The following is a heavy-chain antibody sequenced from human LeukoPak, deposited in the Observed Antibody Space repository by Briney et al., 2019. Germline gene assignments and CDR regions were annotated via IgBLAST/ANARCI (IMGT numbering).Heavy chain of an antibody. CDR3: ARHPPMIVVVPWYFDL. D-gene: IGHD3-22*01. J-gene: IGHJ2*01. CDR2: IYYSGST. CDR1: GGSISSSSYY. V-gene: IGHV4-39*01. Sequence: PSETLSLTCTVSGGSISSSSYYWGWIRQPPGKGLEWIGSIYYSGSTYYNPSLKSRVTISADTSKNQFSLKLSSVTAAATAVYYCARHPPMIVVVPWYFDLWGRGTLVTVSS.